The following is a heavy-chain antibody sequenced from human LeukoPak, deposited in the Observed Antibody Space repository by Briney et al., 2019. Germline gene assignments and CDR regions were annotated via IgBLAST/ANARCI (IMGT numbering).Heavy chain of an antibody. CDR3: ARGRPRGNDY. Sequence: GGSLRLSCAASGFTFSSYWMNWVRQAPGKWLVWVSRIASDGSSTTYADSVKGRFSISRDNAKNTLYLQMNSLRVEDTAVYYCARGRPRGNDYWGQGTLVTVSS. CDR1: GFTFSSYW. CDR2: IASDGSST. J-gene: IGHJ4*02. V-gene: IGHV3-74*01. D-gene: IGHD4-23*01.